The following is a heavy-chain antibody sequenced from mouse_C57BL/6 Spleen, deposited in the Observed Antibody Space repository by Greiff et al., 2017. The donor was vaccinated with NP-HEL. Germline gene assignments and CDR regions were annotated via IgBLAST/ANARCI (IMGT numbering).Heavy chain of an antibody. CDR3: ARGDSHFDY. CDR1: GYAFSSSW. Sequence: VQLQQSGPELVKPGASVKISCKASGYAFSSSWMNWVKQRPGKGLEWIGRIYPGDGDTNYNGKFKGKATLTADKSSSTAYMQLSGLTSEDSAVYFCARGDSHFDYWGQGTTLTVSS. CDR2: IYPGDGDT. V-gene: IGHV1-82*01. J-gene: IGHJ2*01. D-gene: IGHD3-3*01.